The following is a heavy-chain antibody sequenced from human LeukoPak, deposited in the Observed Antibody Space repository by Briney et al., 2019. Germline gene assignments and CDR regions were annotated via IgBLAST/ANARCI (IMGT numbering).Heavy chain of an antibody. D-gene: IGHD2-15*01. CDR1: GASISSASDY. CDR2: IYYGGST. J-gene: IGHJ5*02. Sequence: SETLSLTCAVSGASISSASDYWGWIRQPPGKGLEWLGSIYYGGSTYDNPSLRSRVTITVDTSKNQFSLKLTSVTAADTAVYYCARIGGGSWRNPGYWFDPWGQGNLVTVSS. CDR3: ARIGGGSWRNPGYWFDP. V-gene: IGHV4-39*01.